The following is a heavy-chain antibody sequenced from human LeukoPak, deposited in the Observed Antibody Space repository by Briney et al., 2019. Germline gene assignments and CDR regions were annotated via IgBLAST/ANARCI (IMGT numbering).Heavy chain of an antibody. CDR3: ARYVVAGTGSGYGMDV. Sequence: PSETLSLTCIVSGGSISSYYWSWIRQPPGKGLEWIGYIYYSGSTNYNPSLKSQVTISVDTSKNQFSLKLSSVTAADTAVYYCARYVVAGTGSGYGMDVWGQGTTVIVSS. CDR1: GGSISSYY. J-gene: IGHJ6*02. D-gene: IGHD6-19*01. V-gene: IGHV4-59*01. CDR2: IYYSGST.